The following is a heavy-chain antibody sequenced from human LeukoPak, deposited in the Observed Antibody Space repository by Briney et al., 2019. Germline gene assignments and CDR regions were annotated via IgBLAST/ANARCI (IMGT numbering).Heavy chain of an antibody. Sequence: SETLSLTCTVSGGSISSYYWSWIRQPAGKGLEWIGRIYTSGSTNYNPSLKSRVTISVDKSKNQFSLKLSSVTAADTAVYYCARPQVDMVRGNWFDPWGQGTLVTVSS. J-gene: IGHJ5*02. CDR3: ARPQVDMVRGNWFDP. V-gene: IGHV4-4*07. CDR2: IYTSGST. D-gene: IGHD3-10*01. CDR1: GGSISSYY.